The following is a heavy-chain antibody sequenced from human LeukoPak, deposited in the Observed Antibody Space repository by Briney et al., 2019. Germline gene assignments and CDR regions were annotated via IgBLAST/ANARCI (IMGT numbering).Heavy chain of an antibody. CDR2: VSGSGGST. D-gene: IGHD3-10*01. J-gene: IGHJ6*03. Sequence: PGGSLSLFCAASGFIFSSYAVRWVRQARGGGLECCSAVSGSGGSTYYADSVNGRFTISRDNSKNTLYLQMNSLRAEDTAVYYCAKARGVTMVRGPYYYYYMDVWGKGTTVTVSS. V-gene: IGHV3-23*01. CDR1: GFIFSSYA. CDR3: AKARGVTMVRGPYYYYYMDV.